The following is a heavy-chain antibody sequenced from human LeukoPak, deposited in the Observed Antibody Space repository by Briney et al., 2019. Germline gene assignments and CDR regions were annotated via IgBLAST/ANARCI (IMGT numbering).Heavy chain of an antibody. D-gene: IGHD6-13*01. CDR1: GGSISSYY. CDR2: IYYSGST. Sequence: PSETLSLTCTVSGGSISSYYWIWIPQPPGKGLEWIGYIYYSGSTNYNPSLKSRVTISVDTSKNQFSLKLSSVTAADTAVYYCARGRIAAAVRVYYFDYWGQGTLVTVSS. J-gene: IGHJ4*02. V-gene: IGHV4-59*01. CDR3: ARGRIAAAVRVYYFDY.